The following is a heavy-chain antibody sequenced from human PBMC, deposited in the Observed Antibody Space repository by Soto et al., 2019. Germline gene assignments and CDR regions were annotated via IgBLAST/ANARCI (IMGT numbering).Heavy chain of an antibody. CDR2: IYYSGST. V-gene: IGHV4-59*01. J-gene: IGHJ3*02. CDR3: ARDLSGYDLGAFDI. Sequence: SETLSLTSTVSGGSISSYCWSWIRQPPGKGLEWIGYIYYSGSTNYNPSLKSRVTISVDTSKNQFSLKLSSVTAADTAVYYCARDLSGYDLGAFDIWGQGTMVTVSS. D-gene: IGHD5-12*01. CDR1: GGSISSYC.